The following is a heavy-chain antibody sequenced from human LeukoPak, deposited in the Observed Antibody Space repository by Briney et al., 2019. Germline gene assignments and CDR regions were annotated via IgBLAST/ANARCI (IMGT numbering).Heavy chain of an antibody. J-gene: IGHJ6*03. V-gene: IGHV4-39*01. CDR1: GGSISSTIYY. Sequence: SETLSLTCTVSGGSISSTIYYWGWIRQPPGKGLEWIGTSYYSGNSYYNPSLKSRVTISVDGSKNQFSLTLTSVTAADTAVYYCATTSGYRNYYYYYIDVWGKGTTVTVSS. D-gene: IGHD3-22*01. CDR2: SYYSGNS. CDR3: ATTSGYRNYYYYYIDV.